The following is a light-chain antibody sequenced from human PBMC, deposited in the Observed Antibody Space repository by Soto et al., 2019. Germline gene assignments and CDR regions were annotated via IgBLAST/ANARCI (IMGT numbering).Light chain of an antibody. CDR1: QSVSSSY. CDR2: GAS. Sequence: EMLLTQSECTLSLSAGERATLSWGASQSVSSSYLAWYQQKHGQAPRLLIYGASSRATGIPDRFSGSWYGTDFNLTISRLETEDFAVYYCQQYGSSKWTFGQGTKVDIK. CDR3: QQYGSSKWT. V-gene: IGKV3-20*01. J-gene: IGKJ1*01.